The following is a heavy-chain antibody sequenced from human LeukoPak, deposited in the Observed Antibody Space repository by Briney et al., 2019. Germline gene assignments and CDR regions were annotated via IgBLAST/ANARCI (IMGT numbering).Heavy chain of an antibody. J-gene: IGHJ6*02. V-gene: IGHV4-34*01. CDR1: GGSFSGYY. D-gene: IGHD4-11*01. CDR2: INHSGST. CDR3: ARDYSTSYYYYGMDL. Sequence: SETLSLTCAVYGGSFSGYYWSWIRQPPGKGLEWIGEINHSGSTNYNPSLKSRVTISVDTSKNQFSLKLNSVTAADTAVYYCARDYSTSYYYYGMDLWGQGTTVTVSS.